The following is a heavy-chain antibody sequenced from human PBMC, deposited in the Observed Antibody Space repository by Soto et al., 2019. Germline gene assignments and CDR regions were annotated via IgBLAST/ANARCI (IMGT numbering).Heavy chain of an antibody. V-gene: IGHV3-53*02. J-gene: IGHJ4*02. CDR1: GFSVRTNY. CDR2: FESGGSI. D-gene: IGHD2-21*02. CDR3: ARAGVTPHFFDY. Sequence: EVQLVATGGGLIQPGGSLRLSCAASGFSVRTNYMSWVRQAPGKGLEWVSVFESGGSIYYADSVKGRFIISRDYAKNTVYLQMNSLRADDTAVYYCARAGVTPHFFDYWGQGTLVTVSS.